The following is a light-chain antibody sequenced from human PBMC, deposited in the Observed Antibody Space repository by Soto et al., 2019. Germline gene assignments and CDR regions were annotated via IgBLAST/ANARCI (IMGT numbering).Light chain of an antibody. CDR1: QAIDNF. J-gene: IGKJ4*01. Sequence: DIQMTQSPSSLSAFVGDRVTITCRASQAIDNFLAWYQQKPGKVPKLLIYAASTLQSGVRSRFSGSGSGTDFTLTISSLQPEDVATYYCQKCKVAPFTFGGGTKVEIK. CDR3: QKCKVAPFT. V-gene: IGKV1-27*01. CDR2: AAS.